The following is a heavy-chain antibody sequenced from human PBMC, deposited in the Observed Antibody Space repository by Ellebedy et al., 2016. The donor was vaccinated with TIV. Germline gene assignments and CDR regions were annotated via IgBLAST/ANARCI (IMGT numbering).Heavy chain of an antibody. CDR2: IKQGGSEK. V-gene: IGHV3-7*03. Sequence: GESLKISCAASGFTFTNYWMSWVRQAPGKGLEWVATIKQGGSEKYYVDSVKGRFTISRDNAKKSLYLQMNSLRAEDTAVYYCARLDAIIDVKSLDYWGQGTLVTVSS. D-gene: IGHD3-10*01. CDR3: ARLDAIIDVKSLDY. J-gene: IGHJ4*02. CDR1: GFTFTNYW.